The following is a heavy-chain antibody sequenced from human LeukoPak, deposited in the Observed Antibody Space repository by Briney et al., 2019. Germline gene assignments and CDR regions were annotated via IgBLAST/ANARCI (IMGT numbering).Heavy chain of an antibody. CDR2: IYYSGST. CDR3: ARPAHYGSGSYPYYFDY. CDR1: GGSISCYY. D-gene: IGHD3-10*01. Sequence: PSETLSLTCTVSGGSISCYYWSWIRQSPGKGLEWIGYIYYSGSTNYNPSLKSRVTISVDTSKNQFSLKLSSVTAADTAVYYCARPAHYGSGSYPYYFDYWGQGTLVTVSS. V-gene: IGHV4-59*01. J-gene: IGHJ4*02.